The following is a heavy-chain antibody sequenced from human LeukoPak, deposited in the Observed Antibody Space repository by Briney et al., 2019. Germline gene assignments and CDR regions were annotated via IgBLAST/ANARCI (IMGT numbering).Heavy chain of an antibody. J-gene: IGHJ3*02. D-gene: IGHD5-12*01. CDR3: ATVQNSGYDYLDAFDI. CDR2: ISSSSSTI. Sequence: GGSLRLSCAASGFTFSSYSMNWVRQAPGKGLEWVSYISSSSSTIYYADSVKGRFTNSRDNAKNSLYLQMNSLRAEDTAVYYCATVQNSGYDYLDAFDIWGQGTMVTVSS. CDR1: GFTFSSYS. V-gene: IGHV3-48*04.